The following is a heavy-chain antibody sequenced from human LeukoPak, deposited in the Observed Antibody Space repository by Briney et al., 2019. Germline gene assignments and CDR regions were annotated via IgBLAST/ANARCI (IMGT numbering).Heavy chain of an antibody. D-gene: IGHD6-13*01. J-gene: IGHJ3*02. V-gene: IGHV1-18*01. CDR2: ISAYNGNT. Sequence: GASVKVSCKASGYTFTSYGISWVRQAPGQGLEWMGWISAYNGNTNYAQKLQGRVTMTTDISTSTAYMELRSLRSDDTAVYYCARDLEQLVPSPHAFDIWGQGTMVTVSS. CDR3: ARDLEQLVPSPHAFDI. CDR1: GYTFTSYG.